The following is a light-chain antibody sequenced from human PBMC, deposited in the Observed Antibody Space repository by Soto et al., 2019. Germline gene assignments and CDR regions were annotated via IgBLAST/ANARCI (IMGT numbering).Light chain of an antibody. V-gene: IGKV3-20*01. CDR2: GVS. CDR3: QQYDSSWT. CDR1: QSVPSNF. J-gene: IGKJ1*01. Sequence: EIVLTQSPGTLSLSPGERATLSCRASQSVPSNFLAWYQQKPGQAPILLIYGVSRRATGIRDRFSGSGSGTDFDLTICRLEPEDFAVYYCQQYDSSWTFGQGTKGEI.